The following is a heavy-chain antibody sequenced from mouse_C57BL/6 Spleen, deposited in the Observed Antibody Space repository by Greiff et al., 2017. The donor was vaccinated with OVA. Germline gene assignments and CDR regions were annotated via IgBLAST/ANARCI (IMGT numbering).Heavy chain of an antibody. CDR3: ARGGDWDPHWYFDV. CDR2: IYPRDGST. V-gene: IGHV1-85*01. Sequence: QVQLQQSGPELVKPGASVKLSCKASGYTFTSYDINWVKQRPGQGLEWIGWIYPRDGSTKYNEKFKGKATLTVDTSSSTAYMELHSLTSEDSAVYCCARGGDWDPHWYFDVWGTGTTVTVSS. J-gene: IGHJ1*03. CDR1: GYTFTSYD. D-gene: IGHD4-1*01.